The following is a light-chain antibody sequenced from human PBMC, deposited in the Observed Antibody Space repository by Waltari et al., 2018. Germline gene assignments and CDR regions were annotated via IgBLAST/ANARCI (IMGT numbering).Light chain of an antibody. V-gene: IGKV3-15*01. Sequence: IVMTQSPATLSVSPGERATLAFRASQGVSSNLAWYQQRPGQAPRLRIYGASTRATGIPARLSCSGSGTEFTLTISSMQSEDCAVYYCQQYNNWPRTFGQGTKVEIK. J-gene: IGKJ1*01. CDR3: QQYNNWPRT. CDR2: GAS. CDR1: QGVSSN.